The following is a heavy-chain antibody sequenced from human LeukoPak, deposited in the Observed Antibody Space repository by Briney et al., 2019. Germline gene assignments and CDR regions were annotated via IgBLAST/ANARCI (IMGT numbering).Heavy chain of an antibody. Sequence: GRSLRLSCAASGFTFSSYGMHWVRQAPGKGLEWVANIKYDDSEKYLVESVKGRFTISRDNARNSLFLQMDSLRVEDTAVYYCVRGRDGSFWGRGTQVTVSS. D-gene: IGHD5-24*01. CDR2: IKYDDSEK. CDR3: VRGRDGSF. J-gene: IGHJ4*02. CDR1: GFTFSSYG. V-gene: IGHV3-7*01.